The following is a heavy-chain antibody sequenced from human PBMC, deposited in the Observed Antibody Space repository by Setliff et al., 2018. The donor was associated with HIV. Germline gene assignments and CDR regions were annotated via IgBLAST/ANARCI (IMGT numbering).Heavy chain of an antibody. D-gene: IGHD3-10*01. Sequence: SETLSLTCAFNGGSFSGYYWMWIRQSPGEGLEWIGEINHSGNTNYNPSLKSRVTMSGDTSKNQFSLNLTSVTAADTAVHFCARGLGRGSGTYYNPPGYWGPGTLVTVSS. V-gene: IGHV4-34*01. CDR2: INHSGNT. J-gene: IGHJ4*02. CDR3: ARGLGRGSGTYYNPPGY. CDR1: GGSFSGYY.